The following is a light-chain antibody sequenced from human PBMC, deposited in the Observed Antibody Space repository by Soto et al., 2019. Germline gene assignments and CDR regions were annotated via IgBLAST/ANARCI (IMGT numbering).Light chain of an antibody. J-gene: IGKJ2*01. V-gene: IGKV3-15*01. CDR3: QQYDNWPKYT. CDR1: RNIGGK. Sequence: EIVMTQSPATLSVPPGERATLFCSASRNIGGKLAWFQQKPGQAPTLIMYAVSTRAAGVPPRFSGSGSGTEFTITISSLQAADFSVYYCQQYDNWPKYTFGQGTKLEIK. CDR2: AVS.